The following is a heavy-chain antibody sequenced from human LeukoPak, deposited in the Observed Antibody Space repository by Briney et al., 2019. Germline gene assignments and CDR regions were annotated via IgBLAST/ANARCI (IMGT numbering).Heavy chain of an antibody. V-gene: IGHV1-8*03. Sequence: ASVKVSCKASGYTFTNCDINWVRQAPGQGLVWMGWMNPNNGKTGYAEKFQGRVTITRDTSITTAYMEVSSLRSEDTAVYYCARDQKVGATPYFGMDVWGQGTTVTVSS. J-gene: IGHJ6*02. D-gene: IGHD1-26*01. CDR1: GYTFTNCD. CDR3: ARDQKVGATPYFGMDV. CDR2: MNPNNGKT.